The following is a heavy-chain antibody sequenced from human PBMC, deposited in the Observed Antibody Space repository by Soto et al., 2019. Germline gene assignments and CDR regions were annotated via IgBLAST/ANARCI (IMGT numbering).Heavy chain of an antibody. CDR3: ARGSTHYYYDSSGYFIDY. Sequence: PSETLSLTCTVSGGSISNYYWSWIRQPPGKGLEWIAYIYYTGSTNYNPSLKSRVTISIDTSKSQFSLKLSSVTAADTAVYYCARGSTHYYYDSSGYFIDYWGQGTLVTSPQ. J-gene: IGHJ4*02. D-gene: IGHD3-22*01. V-gene: IGHV4-59*01. CDR2: IYYTGST. CDR1: GGSISNYY.